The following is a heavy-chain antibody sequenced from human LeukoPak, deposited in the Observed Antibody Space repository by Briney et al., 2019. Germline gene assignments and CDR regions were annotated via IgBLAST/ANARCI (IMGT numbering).Heavy chain of an antibody. D-gene: IGHD5-18*01. CDR3: ARHRGYTYGRTFDY. V-gene: IGHV4-59*08. CDR2: IHYTGTT. CDR1: GGSLSGYY. Sequence: PSETLSLTCTVSGGSLSGYYWSWIRQPPGKGLEWIGYIHYTGTTKYNSSLNSRGTISVDTSKNQFSLILTSMTAADTAVYYRARHRGYTYGRTFDYWGQGTLVTVSS. J-gene: IGHJ4*01.